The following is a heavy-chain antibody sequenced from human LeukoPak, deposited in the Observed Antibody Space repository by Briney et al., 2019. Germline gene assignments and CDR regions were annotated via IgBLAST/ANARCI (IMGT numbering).Heavy chain of an antibody. CDR1: GFTFSSNS. CDR2: ISYDGSNK. J-gene: IGHJ4*02. D-gene: IGHD6-19*01. Sequence: GGSLRLSCAASGFTFSSNSMNWVRQAPGKGLEWVAVISYDGSNKYYADSVKGRFTISRDNSKNTLYLQMNSLRAEDTAVYYCAKDRVAVAGSFDYWGQGTLVTVSS. CDR3: AKDRVAVAGSFDY. V-gene: IGHV3-30*18.